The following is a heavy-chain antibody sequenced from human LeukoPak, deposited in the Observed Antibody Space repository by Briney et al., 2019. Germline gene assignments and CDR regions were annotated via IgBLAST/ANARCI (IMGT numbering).Heavy chain of an antibody. CDR1: GGSVSSGSYY. Sequence: SETLSLTCTVSGGSVSSGSYYWSWIRQPPGKGLEWIGYIYYSGSTNYNPSLKSRVIISADTSKNQFSLKLSSVTAADTAMYYCARDGHTGYCSGGSCYPGAFDIWGQGTMVTVSS. J-gene: IGHJ3*02. CDR3: ARDGHTGYCSGGSCYPGAFDI. CDR2: IYYSGST. D-gene: IGHD2-15*01. V-gene: IGHV4-61*01.